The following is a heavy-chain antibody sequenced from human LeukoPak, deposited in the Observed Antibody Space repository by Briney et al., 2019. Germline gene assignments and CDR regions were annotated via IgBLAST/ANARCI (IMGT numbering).Heavy chain of an antibody. D-gene: IGHD4-17*01. CDR2: ISGSGGST. Sequence: PGGSLRLSCAASGFTFSSYPMSWVRQAPGKGLEWVSAISGSGGSTYYADSVKGRFTISRDNSKNTLYLQMNSLRAEDTAVYYCAKQGEVYGDYLNFDYWGQGTLVTVSS. J-gene: IGHJ4*02. CDR3: AKQGEVYGDYLNFDY. V-gene: IGHV3-23*01. CDR1: GFTFSSYP.